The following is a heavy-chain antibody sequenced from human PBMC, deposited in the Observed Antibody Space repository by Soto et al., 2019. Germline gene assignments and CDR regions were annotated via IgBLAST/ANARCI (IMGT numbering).Heavy chain of an antibody. CDR2: SKNKADSYIT. CDR1: GITLSDHF. CDR3: ARAATNAISWWAY. J-gene: IGHJ4*02. Sequence: PGGSLTLSCAGSGITLSDHFIDWVRQAPGKGLEWVGRSKNKADSYITEYAASVKGRFTISRDYSENSLYLHMNSLKTEDTAVYYCARAATNAISWWAYWGQGTLVTVSS. V-gene: IGHV3-72*01. D-gene: IGHD2-21*01.